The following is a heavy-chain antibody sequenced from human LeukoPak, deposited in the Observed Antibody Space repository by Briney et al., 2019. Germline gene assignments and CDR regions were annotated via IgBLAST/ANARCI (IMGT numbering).Heavy chain of an antibody. J-gene: IGHJ4*02. CDR1: GGSISSYY. CDR2: IYYSGST. Sequence: SETLSLTCTVSGGSISSYYWSWIRQPPGKGLEWIGYIYYSGSTNYNPSLKSRVTISVDTSKNQFSLKLSSVTAADAAVYYCARVSGTYRKFDYWGQGTLVTVSS. CDR3: ARVSGTYRKFDY. V-gene: IGHV4-59*01. D-gene: IGHD1-26*01.